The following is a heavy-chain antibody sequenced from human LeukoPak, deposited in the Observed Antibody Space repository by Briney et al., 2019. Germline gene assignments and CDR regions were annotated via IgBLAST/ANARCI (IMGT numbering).Heavy chain of an antibody. CDR1: GGSISSYY. Sequence: SETLSLTCTVSGGSISSYYWSWIRQPAGKGLEWIGRIYSSGSTNYNPSLKSRVTMSVDTSKNQFSLRLSSVTAADTAVYYCARGTSGSYSRYYYYYMDVWGKGTTVTVSS. CDR3: ARGTSGSYSRYYYYYMDV. J-gene: IGHJ6*03. D-gene: IGHD1-26*01. V-gene: IGHV4-4*07. CDR2: IYSSGST.